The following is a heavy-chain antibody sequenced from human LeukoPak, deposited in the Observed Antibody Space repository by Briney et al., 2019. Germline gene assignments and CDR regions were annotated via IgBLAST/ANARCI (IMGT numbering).Heavy chain of an antibody. Sequence: GGSLRLSCAASGFTFSSYWMHWVRQVPGKGLVWVSRINSDASSTNYADSVKGRFTISRDNAKNTLYLQMNSQRAEDTAVYYCTRVRGYDFDFWGQGTLVTVSS. D-gene: IGHD5-12*01. V-gene: IGHV3-74*01. CDR1: GFTFSSYW. CDR2: INSDASST. J-gene: IGHJ4*02. CDR3: TRVRGYDFDF.